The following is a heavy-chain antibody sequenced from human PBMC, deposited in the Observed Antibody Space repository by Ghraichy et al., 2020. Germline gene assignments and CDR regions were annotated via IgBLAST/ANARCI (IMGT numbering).Heavy chain of an antibody. V-gene: IGHV1-8*01. J-gene: IGHJ4*02. D-gene: IGHD6-13*01. CDR2: MNPNSGNT. Sequence: ASVKVSCKASGYTFTSYDINWVRQATGQGLEWMGWMNPNSGNTGYAQKFQGRVTMTRNTSTSTAYMELSSLRSEDTAVYYCARGPPGISTPHPLYWGQGTLVTVSS. CDR1: GYTFTSYD. CDR3: ARGPPGISTPHPLY.